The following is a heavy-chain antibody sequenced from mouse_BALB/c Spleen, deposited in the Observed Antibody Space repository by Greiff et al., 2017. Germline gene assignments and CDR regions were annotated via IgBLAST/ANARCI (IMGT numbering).Heavy chain of an antibody. CDR3: ASPYYDYGHYAMDY. CDR1: GFSLSRYS. V-gene: IGHV2-6-4*01. CDR2: IWGGGST. J-gene: IGHJ4*01. D-gene: IGHD2-4*01. Sequence: VKLVESGPGLVAPSQTLSITCTVSGFSLSRYSVHWVRQPPGKGLEWLGMIWGGGSTDYNSAHKSRLSISKDNSKSQVFLKMNSLQTDDTAMYYYASPYYDYGHYAMDYWGQGTSVTVSS.